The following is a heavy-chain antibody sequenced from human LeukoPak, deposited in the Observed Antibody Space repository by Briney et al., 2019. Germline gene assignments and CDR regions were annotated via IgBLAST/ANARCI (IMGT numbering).Heavy chain of an antibody. D-gene: IGHD3-22*01. CDR2: ISYDGSNK. J-gene: IGHJ4*02. V-gene: IGHV3-30*03. CDR3: ALDYYDSSGYLLPLEY. Sequence: GGSLRLSCAASGFTFSSYGMHWVRQAPGKGLEWVAVISYDGSNKYYADSVKGRFTISRDNSKNTLYLQMNSLRAEDTAVYYCALDYYDSSGYLLPLEYWGQGTLVTVSS. CDR1: GFTFSSYG.